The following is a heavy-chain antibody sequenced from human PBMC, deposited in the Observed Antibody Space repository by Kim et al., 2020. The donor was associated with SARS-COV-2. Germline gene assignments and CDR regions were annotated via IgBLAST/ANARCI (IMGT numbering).Heavy chain of an antibody. Sequence: ASVKVSCKASGYTFTSYGISWVRQAPGQGLEWMGWISAYNGNTNYAQKLQGRVTMTTDTSTSTAYMELRSLRSDDTAVYYCAREGGITIFGVVIQPGGYFDYWGQGTLVTLSS. J-gene: IGHJ4*02. V-gene: IGHV1-18*01. CDR1: GYTFTSYG. CDR3: AREGGITIFGVVIQPGGYFDY. D-gene: IGHD3-3*01. CDR2: ISAYNGNT.